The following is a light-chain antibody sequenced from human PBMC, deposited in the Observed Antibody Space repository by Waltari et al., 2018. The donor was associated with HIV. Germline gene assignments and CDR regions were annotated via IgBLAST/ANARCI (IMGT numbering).Light chain of an antibody. J-gene: IGLJ2*01. V-gene: IGLV3-1*01. CDR3: QAWVTSTVV. CDR1: KLEDKY. Sequence: QPPSVSVSPGQTASITCSGDKLEDKYTCWYQQKPGQSPVLVIFQDNKRPSGIPERFSASNSGNTATLTISGTQAIDEADYYCQAWVTSTVVFGGGTKLTVL. CDR2: QDN.